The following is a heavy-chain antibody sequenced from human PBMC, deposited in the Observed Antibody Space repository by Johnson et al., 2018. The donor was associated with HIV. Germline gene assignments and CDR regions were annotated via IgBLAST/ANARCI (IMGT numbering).Heavy chain of an antibody. CDR3: AKGDWGSPI. J-gene: IGHJ3*02. D-gene: IGHD7-27*01. Sequence: QVQLVESGGGVVRPGGSLRLSCAASGFTFSSYAMHWVRQAPGKGLEWVAVISYDGSNKDYADSVKGRFTISRDNSKHTLYLQMNSLRAEDTAVYYCAKGDWGSPIWGQGTMVTVSS. CDR2: ISYDGSNK. CDR1: GFTFSSYA. V-gene: IGHV3-30*04.